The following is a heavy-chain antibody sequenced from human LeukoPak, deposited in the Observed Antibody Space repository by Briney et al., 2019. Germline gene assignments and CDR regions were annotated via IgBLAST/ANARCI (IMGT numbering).Heavy chain of an antibody. V-gene: IGHV4-39*01. CDR2: IYYSGST. CDR1: GGSISSSSYY. J-gene: IGHJ4*02. Sequence: SETLSLTCTVSGGSISSSSYYWGWIRQPPGKGLEWIGSIYYSGSTYYNPSLKSRVTISVDTSKNQFSLKLSSVTAADTAVNYCARLGTGTNCFDYWGQGTLVTVSS. D-gene: IGHD1/OR15-1a*01. CDR3: ARLGTGTNCFDY.